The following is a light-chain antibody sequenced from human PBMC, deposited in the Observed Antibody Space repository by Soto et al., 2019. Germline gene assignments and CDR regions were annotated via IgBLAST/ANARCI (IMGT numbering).Light chain of an antibody. CDR3: QQSYRTPIT. V-gene: IGKV3-11*01. J-gene: IGKJ5*01. CDR1: ESVTNY. Sequence: EIVLTQSPATLSLSPGERGTLSCRASESVTNYLAWYQQKPGQAPRLLVYGASSRATGIPDRFSGSGSGTDFTLTISSLQPEDFATYYCQQSYRTPITFGQGTRLEIK. CDR2: GAS.